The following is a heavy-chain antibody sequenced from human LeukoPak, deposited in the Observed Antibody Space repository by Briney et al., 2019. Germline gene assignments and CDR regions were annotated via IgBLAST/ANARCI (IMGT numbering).Heavy chain of an antibody. V-gene: IGHV4-34*01. D-gene: IGHD2-2*01. J-gene: IGHJ6*02. Sequence: SETLSLTCAVYGGSFSDYFWGWIRQPPGKGLEWNGEINHSGRTYYNPSLKSRVTISVDTSKNQFSLNLSSVTAADTAVYYCARDVVVVPAAIHYGMDVWGQGTTVTVSS. CDR1: GGSFSDYF. CDR3: ARDVVVVPAAIHYGMDV. CDR2: INHSGRT.